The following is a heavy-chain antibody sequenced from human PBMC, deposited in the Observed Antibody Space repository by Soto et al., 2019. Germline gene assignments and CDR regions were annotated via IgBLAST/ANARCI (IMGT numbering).Heavy chain of an antibody. CDR1: GFTFSSYA. CDR3: AKDTSPRDYYHYYGMDV. CDR2: ISGSGGST. D-gene: IGHD3-3*01. J-gene: IGHJ6*02. Sequence: GGSLRLSCGASGFTFSSYAMSWVRQAPGKGLEWVSAISGSGGSTYYADSVKGRFTISRDNSKNTLYLQMNSLRAEDTAVYYCAKDTSPRDYYHYYGMDVWGQGTTVTVSS. V-gene: IGHV3-23*01.